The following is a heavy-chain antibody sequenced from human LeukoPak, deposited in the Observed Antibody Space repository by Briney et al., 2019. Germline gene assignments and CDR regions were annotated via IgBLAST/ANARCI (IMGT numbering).Heavy chain of an antibody. CDR1: GGSISSYY. J-gene: IGHJ4*02. V-gene: IGHV4-59*12. D-gene: IGHD3-10*01. CDR2: IYYSGST. Sequence: SETLSLTCTVSGGSISSYYWSWIRQPPGKGLEWIGYIYYSGSTNYNPSLKSRVTISVDTSKNQFSLKLSSVTAADTAVYYCARGHETMVRALDYWGQGTLVTVSS. CDR3: ARGHETMVRALDY.